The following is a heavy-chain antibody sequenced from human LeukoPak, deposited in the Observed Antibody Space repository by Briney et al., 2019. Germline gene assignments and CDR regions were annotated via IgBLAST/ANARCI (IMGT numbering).Heavy chain of an antibody. Sequence: PGGSLRLSCADSGFTFSSYTMGWVRRAPGKRVERDSAISSDRSTYYADSVKGRFAISRDNSKNTLYLQMNSLRAEDTAIYYCAKVSTSSETMTFDYWGQGTLVTVSS. V-gene: IGHV3-23*01. CDR3: AKVSTSSETMTFDY. CDR2: ISSDRST. D-gene: IGHD2-2*01. J-gene: IGHJ4*02. CDR1: GFTFSSYT.